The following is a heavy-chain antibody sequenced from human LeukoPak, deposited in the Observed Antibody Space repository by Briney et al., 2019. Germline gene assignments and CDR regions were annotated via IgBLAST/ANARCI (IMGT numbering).Heavy chain of an antibody. D-gene: IGHD6-19*01. V-gene: IGHV3-30*04. CDR1: GFTFSSYA. J-gene: IGHJ4*02. CDR3: ARLAVAADVHFDY. CDR2: ISYDGSNK. Sequence: GGSLRLSCAASGFTFSSYAMHWVRQAPGKGLEWVAVISYDGSNKYYADSVKGRFTISRDNSKNTLYLQMNSLRAEDTAVYYCARLAVAADVHFDYWGQGTLVTVSS.